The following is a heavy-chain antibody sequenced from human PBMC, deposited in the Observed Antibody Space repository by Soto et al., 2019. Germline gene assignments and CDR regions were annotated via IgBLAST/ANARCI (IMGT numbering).Heavy chain of an antibody. V-gene: IGHV3-33*01. J-gene: IGHJ3*02. CDR1: GFTFSSYG. Sequence: GGSLRLSCAASGFTFSSYGMHWVRQAPGKGLEWVAVIWYDGSNKYYADSVKGRFTISRDNSKNTLYLQMNSLRAEDTAVYYCARASSITIFGVVTVVDAFDIWGQGTMVTVSS. D-gene: IGHD3-3*01. CDR3: ARASSITIFGVVTVVDAFDI. CDR2: IWYDGSNK.